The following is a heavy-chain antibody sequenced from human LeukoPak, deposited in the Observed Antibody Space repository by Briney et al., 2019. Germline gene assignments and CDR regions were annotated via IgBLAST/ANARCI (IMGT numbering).Heavy chain of an antibody. CDR1: GFTFSSYA. CDR3: ARDRGTTGTTYYDY. Sequence: GGSLRLSCAASGFTFSSYAMHWVRLAPGKGLEYVSAISSNGGSTYYANSVKGRFTISRDNSKNTLYLQMGSLRAEDMAVYYCARDRGTTGTTYYDYWGQGTLVTVSS. CDR2: ISSNGGST. D-gene: IGHD1-1*01. V-gene: IGHV3-64*01. J-gene: IGHJ4*02.